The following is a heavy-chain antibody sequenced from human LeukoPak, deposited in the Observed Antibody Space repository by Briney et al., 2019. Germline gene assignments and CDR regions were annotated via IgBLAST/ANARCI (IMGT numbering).Heavy chain of an antibody. D-gene: IGHD3-3*01. CDR1: SFSFTTDYY. CDR3: SGERAGTIVDF. J-gene: IGHJ4*02. CDR2: VFRTGGT. Sequence: SETLSLTCTVSSFSFTTDYYQGWIRQPPGKGLEWIGSVFRTGGTYYNPSLRNRVSISLDMSKNQFSLSLHSVTAADTAVYYCSGERAGTIVDFWGRGTLVTVSS. V-gene: IGHV4-38-2*02.